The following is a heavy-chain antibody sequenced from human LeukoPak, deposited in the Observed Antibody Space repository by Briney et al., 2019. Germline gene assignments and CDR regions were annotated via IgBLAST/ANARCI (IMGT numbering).Heavy chain of an antibody. CDR2: INHSGST. J-gene: IGHJ2*01. Sequence: SETLSLTCAVYGGSFSGYYWSWIRQPPGKGLEWIGEINHSGSTNYNPSLKSRVTISVDTSKNQFSLKLSSVTAADTAVYYCARKWLSYGSYWYFDLWGRGTLVTGSS. CDR1: GGSFSGYY. D-gene: IGHD3-22*01. CDR3: ARKWLSYGSYWYFDL. V-gene: IGHV4-34*01.